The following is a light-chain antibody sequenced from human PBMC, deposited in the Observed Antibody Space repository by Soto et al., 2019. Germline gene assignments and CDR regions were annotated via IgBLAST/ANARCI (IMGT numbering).Light chain of an antibody. CDR1: QSISSY. CDR2: AAS. CDR3: QQSYSTPRT. J-gene: IGKJ1*01. V-gene: IGKV1-39*01. Sequence: DMQMTQSPWSPSASVGGGVTITCRASQSISSYLNWYQQKPGKAPKLLIYAASSLQSGVPSRFSGSGSGTDFTLTISSLQPEDFATYYCQQSYSTPRTFGQGTKVDI.